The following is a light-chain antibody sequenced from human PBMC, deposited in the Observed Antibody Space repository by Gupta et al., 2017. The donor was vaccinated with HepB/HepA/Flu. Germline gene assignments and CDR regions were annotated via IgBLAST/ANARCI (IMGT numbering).Light chain of an antibody. CDR2: RDT. Sequence: SYDPTQPPSVSVSAGQTANITCSGDKLGDKYVSWYQQKPGQSPVLVMYRDTKRPSVIPERFSGSNSGNTATLTISGTQSMDEADYYCQTWGTSNVVFGGGTKLTVL. J-gene: IGLJ2*01. V-gene: IGLV3-1*01. CDR1: KLGDKY. CDR3: QTWGTSNVV.